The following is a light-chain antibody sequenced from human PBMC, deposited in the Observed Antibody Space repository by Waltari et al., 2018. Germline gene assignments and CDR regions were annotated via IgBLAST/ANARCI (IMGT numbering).Light chain of an antibody. CDR1: QNISSW. J-gene: IGKJ3*01. V-gene: IGKV1D-12*01. Sequence: DIQMTQSPSSVSASVGDRVTITCRASQNISSWLAWYHQKPGKAPKLLIYAASSLQSGVPSMFSGSGSWTDFTLTISSLQPEDFATYYCQQANSFPFTFGPGTKVDIK. CDR2: AAS. CDR3: QQANSFPFT.